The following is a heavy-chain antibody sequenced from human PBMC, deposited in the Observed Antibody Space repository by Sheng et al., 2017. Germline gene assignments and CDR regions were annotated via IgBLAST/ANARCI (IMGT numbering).Heavy chain of an antibody. CDR3: ARDSSGYYTKLDY. J-gene: IGHJ4*02. CDR1: GGSISSSTYY. CDR2: IYYRGNT. D-gene: IGHD3-22*01. Sequence: QMQLQESGPGLVKPSETLSLTCTVSGGSISSSTYYWGWIRQPPGKGLEWIGSIYYRGNTYHNPSLKSRVTISVDTSKNQFSLKLSSVTAADTAVYYCARDSSGYYTKLDYWGQGTXVTVSS. V-gene: IGHV4-39*07.